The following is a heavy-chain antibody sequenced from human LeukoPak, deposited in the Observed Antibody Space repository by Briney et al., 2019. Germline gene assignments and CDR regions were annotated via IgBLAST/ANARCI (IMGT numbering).Heavy chain of an antibody. Sequence: GESLQIPCKASAYRVTSYWIGWVRQMPGKGLEWMGLIFPGDSDTRYSPSFQGQVTISADKSISTAYVQWSSLKASDTAIYYCARRWVTEDAYDIWGQGTMVTVSS. D-gene: IGHD5-18*01. CDR2: IFPGDSDT. CDR1: AYRVTSYW. CDR3: ARRWVTEDAYDI. J-gene: IGHJ3*02. V-gene: IGHV5-51*01.